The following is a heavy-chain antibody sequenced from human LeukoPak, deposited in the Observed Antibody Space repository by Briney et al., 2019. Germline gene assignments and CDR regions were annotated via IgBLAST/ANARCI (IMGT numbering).Heavy chain of an antibody. Sequence: SETLSLTCTVSGGSVSSGSYYWSWIRQPPGKGLEWIGHIYYSGSTNYNPSLKSRVTISVDTSKNQFSLKLSSVTAADTAVYYCARDGPPHPYCSGGSCYYYYGMDVWGKGTTVTVSS. CDR2: IYYSGST. D-gene: IGHD2-15*01. CDR1: GGSVSSGSYY. V-gene: IGHV4-61*01. CDR3: ARDGPPHPYCSGGSCYYYYGMDV. J-gene: IGHJ6*04.